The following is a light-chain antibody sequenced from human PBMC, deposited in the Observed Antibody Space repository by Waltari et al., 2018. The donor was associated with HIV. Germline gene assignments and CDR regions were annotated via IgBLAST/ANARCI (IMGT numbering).Light chain of an antibody. CDR2: EVD. CDR1: TEDVGGYYY. J-gene: IGLJ2*01. CDR3: SSYRSYNTVV. V-gene: IGLV2-14*01. Sequence: QSALIQPASVSGSPGQSITMSCTGTTEDVGGYYYVSWDQHHPGKAPKVVIYEVDNRPSGVSYRFSCSKSGNTASLTISGLQAEDEADYYCSSYRSYNTVVFGGGTKLTVL.